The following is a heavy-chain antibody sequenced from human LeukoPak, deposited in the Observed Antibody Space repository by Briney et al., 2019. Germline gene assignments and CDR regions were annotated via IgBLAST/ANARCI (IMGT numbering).Heavy chain of an antibody. CDR1: GFTFSSYS. D-gene: IGHD1-26*01. Sequence: QPGGSLRLSCAASGFTFSSYSMNWVRQAPGKGLEWVSYISSSSSTIYYADSVKGRFTISRDNAKNSLYLQMNSLRAEDTAVYYCARAAWELLSAFDIWGQGTMVTVSS. CDR2: ISSSSSTI. CDR3: ARAAWELLSAFDI. J-gene: IGHJ3*02. V-gene: IGHV3-48*01.